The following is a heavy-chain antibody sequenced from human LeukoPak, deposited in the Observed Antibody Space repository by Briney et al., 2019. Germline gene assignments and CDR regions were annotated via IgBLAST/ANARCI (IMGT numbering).Heavy chain of an antibody. CDR2: ISAYNGNT. J-gene: IGHJ6*02. Sequence: ASVKVSCKASGYTFTSYGISWVRQAPGQGLEWMGWISAYNGNTNYAQKFQGRVTITADESTSTAYMELSSLRSEDTAVYYCASSSAEIVVVPAAMETGYYYYGMDVWGQGTTVTVSS. V-gene: IGHV1-18*01. CDR3: ASSSAEIVVVPAAMETGYYYYGMDV. CDR1: GYTFTSYG. D-gene: IGHD2-2*01.